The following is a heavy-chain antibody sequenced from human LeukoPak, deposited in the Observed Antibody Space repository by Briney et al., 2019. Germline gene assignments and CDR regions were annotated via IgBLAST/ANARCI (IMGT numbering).Heavy chain of an antibody. CDR1: GGSINSYY. CDR3: ARSYSSSDHYYYYGMDV. D-gene: IGHD6-13*01. CDR2: INTSGGT. Sequence: PSETLSLTCTVSGGSINSYYWSWIRQPAGKGLEWIGRINTSGGTIYNPSLQSRVTMSVDTSKNQFSLRLSSVTAADTAVYYCARSYSSSDHYYYYGMDVWGQGTTVTVSS. J-gene: IGHJ6*02. V-gene: IGHV4-4*07.